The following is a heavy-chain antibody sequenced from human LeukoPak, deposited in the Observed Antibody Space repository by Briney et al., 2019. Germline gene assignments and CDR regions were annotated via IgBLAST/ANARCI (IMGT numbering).Heavy chain of an antibody. D-gene: IGHD3-22*01. CDR2: INPNSGGT. V-gene: IGHV1-2*02. J-gene: IGHJ6*03. Sequence: ASVKVSCKTSGYTFNGYYMHWVRQAPGQGLEWVGWINPNSGGTNYAQGFQGRVTMTRDTSISTAYMELSRLRSDDTAVYYCAREGGNNYDSGGYSRDYYMDVWGKGTTVTISS. CDR3: AREGGNNYDSGGYSRDYYMDV. CDR1: GYTFNGYY.